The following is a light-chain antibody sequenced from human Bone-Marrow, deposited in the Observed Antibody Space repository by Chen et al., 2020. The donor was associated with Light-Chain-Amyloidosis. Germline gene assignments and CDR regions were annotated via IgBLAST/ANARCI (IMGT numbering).Light chain of an antibody. J-gene: IGLJ3*02. Sequence: QSALTQPASVSGSPGQSITISCTGTSSDVGSYNLVSWYQQHPGKAPKLMIYEVSKRPSGVSNRFSGSTSGNTASLTISGLQAEDEADYYCCSYAGSSTPWVFGGGTKLTVL. CDR2: EVS. V-gene: IGLV2-23*02. CDR3: CSYAGSSTPWV. CDR1: SSDVGSYNL.